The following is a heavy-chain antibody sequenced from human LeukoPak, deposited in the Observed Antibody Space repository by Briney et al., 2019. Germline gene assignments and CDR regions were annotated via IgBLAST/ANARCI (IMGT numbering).Heavy chain of an antibody. D-gene: IGHD3-10*01. CDR2: IIPILGIA. CDR1: GGTFSSYA. V-gene: IGHV1-69*04. CDR3: ARDYYGSGYDYYSGMDV. J-gene: IGHJ6*02. Sequence: SVKVSCKASGGTFSSYAISWVRQAPGQGLEWMGRIIPILGIANYAQKFQGRVTITADKSTSTAYMELSSLRSEDTAVYYCARDYYGSGYDYYSGMDVWGQGTTVTVSS.